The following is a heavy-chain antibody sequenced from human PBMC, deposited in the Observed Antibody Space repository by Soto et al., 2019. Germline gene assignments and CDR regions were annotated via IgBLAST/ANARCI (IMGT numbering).Heavy chain of an antibody. V-gene: IGHV4-34*01. J-gene: IGHJ6*02. CDR2: INHSGSI. CDR3: ARGAGSGWDYYYYGMDV. CDR1: GGSFSGYY. Sequence: QVHLQQWGAGLLKPSETLSLTCGVYGGSFSGYYWSWIRQPPGKGLEWIGEINHSGSIKYNPSLKSRVTISVDTSKNLFSLKLSSVTAAETAVYYCARGAGSGWDYYYYGMDVWGQGTTVTVSS. D-gene: IGHD6-19*01.